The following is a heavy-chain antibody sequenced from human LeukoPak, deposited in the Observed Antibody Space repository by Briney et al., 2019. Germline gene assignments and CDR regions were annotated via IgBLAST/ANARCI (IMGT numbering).Heavy chain of an antibody. V-gene: IGHV3-74*01. J-gene: IGHJ6*02. CDR1: GFTFSRYW. CDR3: ARAGPLTQNYYGSGSPLLGYYYGMDV. Sequence: GGSLRLSCAASGFTFSRYWMHWVRQTPGKGLVWVSRINSDGSSTRYADSVKGRFTISRDNAKNSLYLQMNSLRDEDTAVYYCARAGPLTQNYYGSGSPLLGYYYGMDVWGQGTTVTVSS. D-gene: IGHD3-10*01. CDR2: INSDGSST.